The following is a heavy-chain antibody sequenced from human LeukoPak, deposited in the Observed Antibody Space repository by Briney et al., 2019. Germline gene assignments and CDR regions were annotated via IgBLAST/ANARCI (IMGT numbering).Heavy chain of an antibody. Sequence: SETLSLTCAVSGGSISSSNWWSWVRQPPGKGLEWIGEIYHSGSTNYNPSLKSRVTISVDKSKNLFSLNLSSVTAADTAVYYCARATLGYCSGGSCYSFDPWGQGTLVTVSS. CDR1: GGSISSSNW. J-gene: IGHJ5*02. CDR3: ARATLGYCSGGSCYSFDP. V-gene: IGHV4-4*02. CDR2: IYHSGST. D-gene: IGHD2-15*01.